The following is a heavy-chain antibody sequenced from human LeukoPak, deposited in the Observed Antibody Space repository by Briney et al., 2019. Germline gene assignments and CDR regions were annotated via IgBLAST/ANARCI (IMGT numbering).Heavy chain of an antibody. J-gene: IGHJ6*04. CDR1: GFTFSSYE. Sequence: PGGSLRLSCAASGFTFSSYEMNWVRQAPGKGLEWVSYISSSGSTIYYADSVKGRFTISRDNAKNSLYLQMNSLRAEDTAVYYCAREVVYLADDYGMDVWGKGTTVTVSS. V-gene: IGHV3-48*03. CDR3: AREVVYLADDYGMDV. CDR2: ISSSGSTI. D-gene: IGHD2-15*01.